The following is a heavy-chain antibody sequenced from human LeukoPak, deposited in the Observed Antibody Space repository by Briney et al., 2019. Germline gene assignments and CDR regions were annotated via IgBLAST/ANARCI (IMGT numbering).Heavy chain of an antibody. D-gene: IGHD6-13*01. V-gene: IGHV4-4*02. CDR3: ARLNLSNLAAAGSYYYGMDV. CDR1: GGSISSSNW. CDR2: IYHSGST. J-gene: IGHJ6*04. Sequence: SETLSLTCAVSGGSISSSNWWSWVRQPPGKVLEWIGEIYHSGSTNYNPSPKSRVTISVDKSKNQFSLKLSSVTAADTAVYYCARLNLSNLAAAGSYYYGMDVWGKGTTVTVSS.